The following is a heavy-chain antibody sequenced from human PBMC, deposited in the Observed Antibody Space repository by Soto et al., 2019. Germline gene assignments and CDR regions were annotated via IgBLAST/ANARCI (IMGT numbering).Heavy chain of an antibody. CDR3: ARVRDSSSWYYYYYMDV. J-gene: IGHJ6*03. D-gene: IGHD6-13*01. CDR1: GYTFTSYD. Sequence: QVQLVQSGAEVKKPGASVKVSCKASGYTFTSYDINWVRQATGQGLEWMGWMNPNSGNTGYAQKFQGRVTMTRNTSISTAYMELSSLRSEDTAVYYCARVRDSSSWYYYYYMDVWGKGTTVTVSS. CDR2: MNPNSGNT. V-gene: IGHV1-8*01.